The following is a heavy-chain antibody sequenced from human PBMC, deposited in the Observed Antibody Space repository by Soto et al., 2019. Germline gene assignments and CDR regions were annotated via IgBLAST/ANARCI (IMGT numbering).Heavy chain of an antibody. V-gene: IGHV3-9*01. CDR2: ISWNSGSI. Sequence: SLRLSCAASGFTFDDYAMHWVRQAPGKGLEWVSGISWNSGSIGYADSVKGRFTISRDNAKNSLYLQMNSLRAEDTALYYCAKDSYYDSSGSMGYWGQGTLVTVSS. CDR1: GFTFDDYA. J-gene: IGHJ4*02. D-gene: IGHD3-22*01. CDR3: AKDSYYDSSGSMGY.